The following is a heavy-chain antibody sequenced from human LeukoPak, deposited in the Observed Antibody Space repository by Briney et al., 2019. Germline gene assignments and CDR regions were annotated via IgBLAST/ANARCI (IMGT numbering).Heavy chain of an antibody. Sequence: GGSLRLSCAASGFTFSNYAMHWVRQAPGKGLEWVAVISYDGSNKYYADSVEGRFTISRDNSKNTLYLQMNSLRAEDTAVYYCARDFWRYRSGGDCLDYWGQGTLVTVSS. CDR2: ISYDGSNK. CDR1: GFTFSNYA. V-gene: IGHV3-30*19. D-gene: IGHD2-21*02. J-gene: IGHJ4*02. CDR3: ARDFWRYRSGGDCLDY.